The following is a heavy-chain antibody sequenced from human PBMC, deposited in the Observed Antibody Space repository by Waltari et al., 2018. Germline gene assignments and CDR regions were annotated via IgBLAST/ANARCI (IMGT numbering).Heavy chain of an antibody. CDR3: VRGAYCSSSSCYPGADLDSYMDV. CDR1: CGLVSGYQ. V-gene: IGHV4-34*01. Sequence: QVQLQQWGAGLLKPSETLSLTCGVYCGLVSGYQWGWVRQPPGKGLEWIGDVHHGPTTSYNPSLKGRVTISLDTSTKQLSLKLISVTAADKAVYYCVRGAYCSSSSCYPGADLDSYMDVWGRGTTVTVSS. D-gene: IGHD2-2*01. J-gene: IGHJ6*03. CDR2: VHHGPTT.